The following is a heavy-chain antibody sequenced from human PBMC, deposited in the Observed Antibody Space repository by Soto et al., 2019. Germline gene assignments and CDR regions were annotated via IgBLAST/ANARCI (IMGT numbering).Heavy chain of an antibody. V-gene: IGHV5-10-1*01. D-gene: IGHD2-15*01. Sequence: GEALKISCKGSGYSFTSYWISWVRQMPGKGLEWMGRIDPSDSYTNYSPSFQGHVTISADKSISTAYLQWSSLKASDTAMYYCARPDVGRYCSGGSCYSGYYYGMDVWGQGTTVNVSS. J-gene: IGHJ6*02. CDR3: ARPDVGRYCSGGSCYSGYYYGMDV. CDR1: GYSFTSYW. CDR2: IDPSDSYT.